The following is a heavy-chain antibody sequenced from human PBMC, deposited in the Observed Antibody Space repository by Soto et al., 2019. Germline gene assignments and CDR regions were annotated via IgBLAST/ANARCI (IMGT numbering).Heavy chain of an antibody. Sequence: WGFLRLPWAASGFTFSGAATHWVRQASGKGLEWVGRIRSKANSYATAYAASVKVRFTISRDDSKNTAYLQMISLKTEEAAVYYCTRRPPFDPRGQGSLVTGSS. V-gene: IGHV3-73*01. CDR2: IRSKANSYAT. J-gene: IGHJ5*02. CDR1: GFTFSGAA. CDR3: TRRPPFDP.